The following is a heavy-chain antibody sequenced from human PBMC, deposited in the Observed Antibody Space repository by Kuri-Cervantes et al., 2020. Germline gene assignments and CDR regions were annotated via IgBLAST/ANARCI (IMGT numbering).Heavy chain of an antibody. J-gene: IGHJ4*02. Sequence: SCTVSGGSISSGDYYWSWIRQPPGKGLEWIGYIYYSGSTYYNPSLKSRVTISVDTSKNQFSLKLSSVTAADTAVYYCARAVGMATINTGFDYWGQGTLVTVSS. CDR3: ARAVGMATINTGFDY. D-gene: IGHD5-24*01. CDR1: GGSISSGDYY. V-gene: IGHV4-30-4*01. CDR2: IYYSGST.